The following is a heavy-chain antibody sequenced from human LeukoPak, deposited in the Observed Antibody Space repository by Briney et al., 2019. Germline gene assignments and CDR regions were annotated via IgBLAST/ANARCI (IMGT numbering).Heavy chain of an antibody. CDR1: GFTFRSFA. V-gene: IGHV3-23*01. CDR2: LSPNGGST. D-gene: IGHD3-10*01. J-gene: IGHJ4*02. CDR3: AKDGHYYGSGSTHFDY. Sequence: PGGSLRLSCAASGFTFRSFAMSWVRQAPGKGLEWVAGLSPNGGSTYHADYVEGRFTITRDNSKNTLFLQMNSLRAEDTAVYYCAKDGHYYGSGSTHFDYWGQGTLVTVSS.